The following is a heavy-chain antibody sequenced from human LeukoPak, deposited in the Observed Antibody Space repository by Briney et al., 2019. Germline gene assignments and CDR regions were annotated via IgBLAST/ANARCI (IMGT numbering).Heavy chain of an antibody. Sequence: GGSLRLSCAAPGFTFSSYGMSWVRQAPGKVLEWVSAISGSRGSTYYADAVKGRFNISRDNSKNKLYLQMDSLRAEDMAVYYCAGPPYRGGDCYDYWGQGTLVTVSS. CDR3: AGPPYRGGDCYDY. V-gene: IGHV3-23*01. CDR1: GFTFSSYG. CDR2: ISGSRGST. J-gene: IGHJ4*02. D-gene: IGHD2-21*01.